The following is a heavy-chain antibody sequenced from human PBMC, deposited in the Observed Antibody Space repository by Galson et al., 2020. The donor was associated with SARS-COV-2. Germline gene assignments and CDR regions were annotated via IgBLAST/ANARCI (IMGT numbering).Heavy chain of an antibody. Sequence: ASETLSLTCGLSGGSISSGTNSWGWIRQPPGKGLEWLGYIRKSGSAYYNPSLETRLTISVDMAKNQFSLKLSDVTAADTAVYYCARGYSPYDLAAVYDTWGRGTLITVSS. V-gene: IGHV4-30-2*01. CDR1: GGSISSGTNS. CDR3: ARGYSPYDLAAVYDT. J-gene: IGHJ5*02. D-gene: IGHD5-18*01. CDR2: IRKSGSA.